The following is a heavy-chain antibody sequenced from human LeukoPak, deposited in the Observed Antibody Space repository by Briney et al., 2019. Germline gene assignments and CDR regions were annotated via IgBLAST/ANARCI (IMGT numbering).Heavy chain of an antibody. Sequence: HAGGSLRLSCAASGFTFSDYAMHWVRQAPGKGLEWVTLISYDGSNKYYADSVKGRFTISRDISNNTLYLQMNSLRAEDTAVYFCATSGRYNWNVVDYWGQGTLVTVSS. D-gene: IGHD1-1*01. V-gene: IGHV3-30-3*01. J-gene: IGHJ4*02. CDR1: GFTFSDYA. CDR3: ATSGRYNWNVVDY. CDR2: ISYDGSNK.